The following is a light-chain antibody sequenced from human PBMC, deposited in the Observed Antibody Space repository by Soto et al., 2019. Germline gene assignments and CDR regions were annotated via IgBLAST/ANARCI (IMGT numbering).Light chain of an antibody. CDR3: SSYASSSTSYV. Sequence: QSVLTQPASVSGSPGQSITISCTGTSSDVGGSNYVSWYQQHPGKAPKLMIYEVTNRPSGVSNRFSGSKSGNTASLTISGLQAEDEADYYCSSYASSSTSYVFGTGTKGTVL. CDR1: SSDVGGSNY. V-gene: IGLV2-14*01. CDR2: EVT. J-gene: IGLJ1*01.